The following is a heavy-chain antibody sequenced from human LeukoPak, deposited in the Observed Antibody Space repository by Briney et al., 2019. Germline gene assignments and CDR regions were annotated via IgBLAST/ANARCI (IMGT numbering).Heavy chain of an antibody. CDR2: ISSSSSYI. J-gene: IGHJ6*02. CDR3: ARDLLRIAVAGTSYYYGMDV. CDR1: GFTFSSNS. D-gene: IGHD6-19*01. Sequence: GGSLRLSCAASGFTFSSNSMNWVRQAPGKGLEWVSSISSSSSYIYYADSVKGRFTISRDNAKNSLYLQMNSLRAEDTAVYYCARDLLRIAVAGTSYYYGMDVWGQGTTVTVSS. V-gene: IGHV3-21*01.